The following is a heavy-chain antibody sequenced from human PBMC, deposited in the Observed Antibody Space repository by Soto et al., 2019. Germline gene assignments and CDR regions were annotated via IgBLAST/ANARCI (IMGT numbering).Heavy chain of an antibody. V-gene: IGHV3-30*18. J-gene: IGHJ6*02. CDR3: AKLDSSSSSPMDV. Sequence: GGSLRLSCAASGFTFSSYGMHWVRQAPGKGLEWVAVISYDGSNKYYADSVKGRFTISRDNSKNTLYLQMNSLRAEDTAVYYCAKLDSSSSSPMDVWGQGNTVTGS. D-gene: IGHD6-6*01. CDR2: ISYDGSNK. CDR1: GFTFSSYG.